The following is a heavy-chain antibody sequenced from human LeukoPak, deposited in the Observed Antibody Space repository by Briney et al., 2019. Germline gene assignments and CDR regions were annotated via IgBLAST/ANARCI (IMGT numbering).Heavy chain of an antibody. CDR3: SRDFVGAEDH. J-gene: IGHJ4*02. CDR1: GFTISSYW. CDR2: INPAGSVT. V-gene: IGHV3-74*01. D-gene: IGHD3-16*01. Sequence: PGGSLRLSCSASGFTISSYWMHWVRQAPGKGLVWVSRINPAGSVTNHADSVRGRFTISRDTATNTLYLVMNSLRAEDTAVYYCSRDFVGAEDHWGQGTLVTVSS.